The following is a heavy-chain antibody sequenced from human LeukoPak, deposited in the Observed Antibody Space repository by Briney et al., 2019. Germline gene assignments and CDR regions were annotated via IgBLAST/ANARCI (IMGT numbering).Heavy chain of an antibody. Sequence: PGGSLRLSCAASGFTFDDYAMHWVRQAPGKGLEWVSLISWDGGSTYYADSVKGRFTISRDNSKNSLYLQMNSLRAEDTALYYCATSFSGYEKDTFDYWGQGTLVTVSS. CDR2: ISWDGGST. CDR1: GFTFDDYA. CDR3: ATSFSGYEKDTFDY. J-gene: IGHJ4*02. V-gene: IGHV3-43D*03. D-gene: IGHD5-12*01.